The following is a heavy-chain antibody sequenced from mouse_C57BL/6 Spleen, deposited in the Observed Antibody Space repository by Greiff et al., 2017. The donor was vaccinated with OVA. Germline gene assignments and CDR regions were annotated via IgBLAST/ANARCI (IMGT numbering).Heavy chain of an antibody. J-gene: IGHJ3*01. CDR3: ARKDDYDAWFAY. CDR2: IYPGGGYT. CDR1: GYTFTNYW. V-gene: IGHV1-63*01. Sequence: VMLVESGAELVRPGTSVKMSCKASGYTFTNYWIGWAKQRPGHGLEWIGDIYPGGGYTNYNEKFKGKATLTADKSSSTAYMQFSSLTSEDSAIYYCARKDDYDAWFAYWGQGTLVTVSA. D-gene: IGHD2-4*01.